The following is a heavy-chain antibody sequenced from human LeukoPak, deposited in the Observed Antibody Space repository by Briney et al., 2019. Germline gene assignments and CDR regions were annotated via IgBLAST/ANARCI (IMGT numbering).Heavy chain of an antibody. CDR1: GGSISSSSYY. V-gene: IGHV4-39*07. D-gene: IGHD3-10*01. Sequence: PSETLSLTCTVSGGSISSSSYYWGWLRQPPGKGLEWIGSIYYSGSTYYNPSLKSRVTISVDTSKNQFSLKLSSVTAADTAVYYCARENTGVIDYWGQGTLVTVSS. CDR2: IYYSGST. CDR3: ARENTGVIDY. J-gene: IGHJ4*02.